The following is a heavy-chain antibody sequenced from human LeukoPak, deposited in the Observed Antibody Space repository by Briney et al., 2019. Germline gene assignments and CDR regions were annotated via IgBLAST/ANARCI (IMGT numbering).Heavy chain of an antibody. Sequence: GGSLRLSCAASGFTFSSYGMHWVRQAPGKGLDWVAFIRYDGRNKYYADSVKGRFTISRDNAKNSLYLQMNSLRAEDTVVYYCARVWDGDSHYFDYWGQGTLVTVSS. J-gene: IGHJ4*02. CDR3: ARVWDGDSHYFDY. CDR2: IRYDGRNK. V-gene: IGHV3-30*02. D-gene: IGHD4-17*01. CDR1: GFTFSSYG.